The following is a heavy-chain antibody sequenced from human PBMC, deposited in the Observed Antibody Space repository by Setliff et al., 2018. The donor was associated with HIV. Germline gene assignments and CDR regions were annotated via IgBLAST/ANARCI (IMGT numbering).Heavy chain of an antibody. Sequence: PSETLSLTCTVSGGSFSSYHWSWIRHRAGKGLEWIGHIYASGSTKYNPSLESRVTMSVDTSRTQFSLKLRSVTAADTAVYYCARVACSSTSCPRRYAFDMWGQGTMVTVSS. CDR2: IYASGST. CDR3: ARVACSSTSCPRRYAFDM. CDR1: GGSFSSYH. V-gene: IGHV4-4*07. D-gene: IGHD2-2*01. J-gene: IGHJ3*02.